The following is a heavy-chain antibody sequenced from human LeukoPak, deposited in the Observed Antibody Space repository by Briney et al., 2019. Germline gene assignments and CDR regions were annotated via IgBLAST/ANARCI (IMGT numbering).Heavy chain of an antibody. V-gene: IGHV4-39*07. D-gene: IGHD6-13*01. CDR3: ARVCIAAAGTSYYYYYYMDV. Sequence: PSETLSLTCTVSGGSISSSSYYWGWIRQPPGKGLEWIGSIYYSGSTYYNPSLKSRVTISVDTSKNQFSLKLSSVTAADTAVYYCARVCIAAAGTSYYYYYYMDVWGKGTTVTVSS. CDR1: GGSISSSSYY. J-gene: IGHJ6*03. CDR2: IYYSGST.